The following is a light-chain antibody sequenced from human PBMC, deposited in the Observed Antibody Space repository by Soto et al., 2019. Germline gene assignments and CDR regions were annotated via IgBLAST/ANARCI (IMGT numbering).Light chain of an antibody. CDR2: DAS. CDR1: QSINSY. V-gene: IGKV1-5*01. J-gene: IGKJ1*01. Sequence: DIQMTQSPSSLSASVGDRVTITCRASQSINSYLNWYQQKPGKAPKLLIYDASSLESGVPSRFSGSGSGTEFTLTISSLQPDDFATYYCQQYNSYSRTFGQGTKVDIK. CDR3: QQYNSYSRT.